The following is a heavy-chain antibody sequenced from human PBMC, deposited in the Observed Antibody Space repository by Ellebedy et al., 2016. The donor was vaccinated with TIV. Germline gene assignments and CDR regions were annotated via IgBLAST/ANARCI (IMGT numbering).Heavy chain of an antibody. CDR1: GGSIRNYY. D-gene: IGHD4-17*01. CDR3: ARRGDYDDWHFDL. CDR2: IYHTGST. J-gene: IGHJ2*01. V-gene: IGHV4-59*01. Sequence: MPSETLSLTCSVSGGSIRNYYWSWIRQPPGKGLEWIGNIYHTGSTNYNPSLKSLVTILVDTSKNQFSLKLNSVTAADTAVYFCARRGDYDDWHFDLWGRGTLVSVSS.